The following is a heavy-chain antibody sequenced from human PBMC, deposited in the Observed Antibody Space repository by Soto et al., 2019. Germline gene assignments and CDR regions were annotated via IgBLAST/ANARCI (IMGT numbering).Heavy chain of an antibody. CDR3: ARVPSSSGRAHFD. V-gene: IGHV3-30-3*01. Sequence: QVQLVESGGGVVQPGRSLRLSCAASGFTFSSYAMHWVRQAPGKGLEWVAVISYDGSNKYYAASVKGRFTISRDNSKNTLYLQMNSLRAEDTAVYYCARVPSSSGRAHFD. CDR1: GFTFSSYA. J-gene: IGHJ4*01. CDR2: ISYDGSNK. D-gene: IGHD3-3*01.